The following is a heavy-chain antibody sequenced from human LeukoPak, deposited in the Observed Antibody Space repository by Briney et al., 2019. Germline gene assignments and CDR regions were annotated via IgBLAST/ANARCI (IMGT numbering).Heavy chain of an antibody. D-gene: IGHD6-25*01. CDR1: GFTFSSYW. CDR2: IKQDGSEK. V-gene: IGHV3-7*01. CDR3: AREGYTSGAAGGMDV. Sequence: GGSLRLSCAASGFTFSSYWMSWVRQAPGKGLEWVANIKQDGSEKYYVDSVKGRFTISRDNAKNSLYLQMNSLRAEDTAVYYCAREGYTSGAAGGMDVWGRGTTVAVSS. J-gene: IGHJ6*04.